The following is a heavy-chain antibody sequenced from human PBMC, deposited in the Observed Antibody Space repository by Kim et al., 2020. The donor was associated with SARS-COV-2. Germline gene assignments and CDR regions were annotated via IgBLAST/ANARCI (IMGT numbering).Heavy chain of an antibody. CDR2: IYYSGST. CDR1: GGSISSSSYY. J-gene: IGHJ4*02. CDR3: ARLEKFVDYDILTGYSDYFDY. D-gene: IGHD3-9*01. Sequence: SETLSLTCTVSGGSISSSSYYWGWIRQPPGKGLEWIGSIYYSGSTYYNPSLRSRVTISVDTSKNQFSLKLSSVTAADTAVYYCARLEKFVDYDILTGYSDYFDYWGQGTLVTVSS. V-gene: IGHV4-39*01.